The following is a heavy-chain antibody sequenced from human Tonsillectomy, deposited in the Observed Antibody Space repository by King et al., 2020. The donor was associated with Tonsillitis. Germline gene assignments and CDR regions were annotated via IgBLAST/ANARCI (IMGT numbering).Heavy chain of an antibody. D-gene: IGHD3-10*01. CDR3: ARGRSPGRNDAFDM. CDR1: GGTFSTYA. CDR2: TIPIFGTA. V-gene: IGHV1-69*12. Sequence: QLVQSGAEVKRPGSSVKVSCKASGGTFSTYAISWVRQAPGQGLEWMGGTIPIFGTANYAQKFQGRVTITADESTTTVYMELRSLRSEDRAVYYCARGRSPGRNDAFDMWGQGTKVTVSS. J-gene: IGHJ3*02.